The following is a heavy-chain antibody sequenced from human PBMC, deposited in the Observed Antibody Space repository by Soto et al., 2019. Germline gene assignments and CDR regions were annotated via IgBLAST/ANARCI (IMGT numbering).Heavy chain of an antibody. Sequence: EVQLVESGGGLVQPGGSLRLSCAASGFTFSSYSMNWVRQAPGKGLEWVSYISSSSSTIYYADSVKGRFTISRDNAKNSLYLQMNCLGAEDTAVYYCARSIAAAGYYYYYYMDVWGKGTTVTFSS. CDR1: GFTFSSYS. CDR3: ARSIAAAGYYYYYYMDV. CDR2: ISSSSSTI. D-gene: IGHD6-13*01. J-gene: IGHJ6*03. V-gene: IGHV3-48*01.